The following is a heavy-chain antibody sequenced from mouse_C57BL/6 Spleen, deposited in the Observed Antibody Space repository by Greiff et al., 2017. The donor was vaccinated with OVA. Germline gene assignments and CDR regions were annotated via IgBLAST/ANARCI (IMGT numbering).Heavy chain of an antibody. CDR1: GFSLTSYG. V-gene: IGHV2-5*01. D-gene: IGHD2-4*01. J-gene: IGHJ4*01. CDR3: AKRDDDYDGFYAMDY. CDR2: IWRGGST. Sequence: QVQLQQSGPGLVQPSQSLSITCTVSGFSLTSYGVHWVRQSPGKGLEWLGVIWRGGSTDYNAAFMSRLSITKDNSKSQVFFKMNSLQADDTAIYYCAKRDDDYDGFYAMDYWGQGTSVTVSS.